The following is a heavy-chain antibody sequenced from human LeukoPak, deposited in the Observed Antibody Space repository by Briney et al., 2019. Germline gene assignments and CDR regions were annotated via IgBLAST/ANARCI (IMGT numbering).Heavy chain of an antibody. CDR1: GFTFSSYE. CDR2: ISGSGSTI. CDR3: ARETGDFGNFFDY. D-gene: IGHD4-17*01. Sequence: GGSLRLSCAASGFTFSSYEMNWVRQARGKGLEWVAYISGSGSTIHYADSVEGRFTISRDNAKNSLFLQMNSLRAEDTSVYYCARETGDFGNFFDYWGQGTLLTVSS. V-gene: IGHV3-48*03. J-gene: IGHJ4*02.